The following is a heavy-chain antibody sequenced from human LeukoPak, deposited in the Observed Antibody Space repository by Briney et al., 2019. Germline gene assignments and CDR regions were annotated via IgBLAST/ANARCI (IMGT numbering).Heavy chain of an antibody. D-gene: IGHD3-22*01. J-gene: IGHJ4*02. Sequence: GASVKVSCKASGYTFTGYYMHWVRQAPGQGLEWMGWINPNSGGTNYAQKFQGRVTMTRDTSISTAYMELSRLRSDDTAVYYCARDLLAGYYYDSSGYYHPHYWGQGTLVTVSS. CDR1: GYTFTGYY. CDR2: INPNSGGT. V-gene: IGHV1-2*02. CDR3: ARDLLAGYYYDSSGYYHPHY.